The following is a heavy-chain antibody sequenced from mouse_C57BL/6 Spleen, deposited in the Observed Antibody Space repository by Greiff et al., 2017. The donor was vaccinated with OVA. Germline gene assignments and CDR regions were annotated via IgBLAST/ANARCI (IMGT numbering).Heavy chain of an antibody. D-gene: IGHD2-3*01. CDR1: GFSFTSYG. Sequence: QVQLQQSGPGLVQPSQSLSITCTVSGFSFTSYGVHWVRQSPGKGLEWLGVIWSGGSTDYNAAFISRLSISKDNSKSQVFFKMNSLHADDTAIYYCARNSDDGYSYFDYWGQGTTLTVSS. J-gene: IGHJ2*01. CDR3: ARNSDDGYSYFDY. CDR2: IWSGGST. V-gene: IGHV2-2*01.